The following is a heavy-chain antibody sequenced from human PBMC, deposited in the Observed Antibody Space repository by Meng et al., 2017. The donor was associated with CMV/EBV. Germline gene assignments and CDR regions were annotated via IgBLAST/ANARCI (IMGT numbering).Heavy chain of an antibody. J-gene: IGHJ4*02. V-gene: IGHV1-18*01. Sequence: QVQLVDPATEVEKPWASLKGSCTASGHSFTSYGISWGRHAPGQGLEWMGWSSAYNGNTNYAQKLQGRGTMTTDTSTSTAYMELRSLRSDATAVYYCARDRAVGATTFDYWGQGTLVTVSS. D-gene: IGHD1-26*01. CDR3: ARDRAVGATTFDY. CDR2: SSAYNGNT. CDR1: GHSFTSYG.